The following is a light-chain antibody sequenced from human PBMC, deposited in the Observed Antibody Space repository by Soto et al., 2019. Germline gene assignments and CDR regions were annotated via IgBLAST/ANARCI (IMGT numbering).Light chain of an antibody. V-gene: IGKV1-33*01. CDR2: DAS. CDR3: QQYDNLPQT. J-gene: IGKJ4*01. Sequence: DLQMTQSPSSLSASVGDRVTITCQASQDISNYLNWYQQKPGKAPKLLIYDASNLETGVPSRFSGSGSGTDFTFTISSLQPEXIATXYCQQYDNLPQTFGGGTKVEIK. CDR1: QDISNY.